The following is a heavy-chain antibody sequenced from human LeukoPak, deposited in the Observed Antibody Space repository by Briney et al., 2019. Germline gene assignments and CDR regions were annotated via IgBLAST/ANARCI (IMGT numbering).Heavy chain of an antibody. Sequence: PGGSLRLSCAASGFTVSSSYMAWVRQAPGKGLEWVSVLYSGGKTYYADSVKGRFTISRDNSKNTLYLQMNSLRGEDTAVYYCARSAARSTLAPFDYWGQGTLVTVSS. CDR2: LYSGGKT. CDR3: ARSAARSTLAPFDY. J-gene: IGHJ4*02. CDR1: GFTVSSSY. V-gene: IGHV3-66*02.